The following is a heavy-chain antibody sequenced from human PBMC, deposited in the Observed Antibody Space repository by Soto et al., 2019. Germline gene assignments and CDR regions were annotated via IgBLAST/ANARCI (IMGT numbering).Heavy chain of an antibody. CDR2: ISGSGGST. J-gene: IGHJ3*02. CDR1: GFTFSSYA. CDR3: ATPGIPIVVVVAATKDNDAFDI. Sequence: GGSLRLSCAASGFTFSSYAMSWVRQAPGKGLEWVSAISGSGGSTYYADSVKGRFTISRDNSKNTLYLQMNSLRAEDTAVYYCATPGIPIVVVVAATKDNDAFDIWGQGTLVSVSS. D-gene: IGHD2-15*01. V-gene: IGHV3-23*01.